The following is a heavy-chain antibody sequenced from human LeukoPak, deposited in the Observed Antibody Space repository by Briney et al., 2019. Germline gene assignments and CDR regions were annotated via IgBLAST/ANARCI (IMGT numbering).Heavy chain of an antibody. CDR2: INHNGNVN. V-gene: IGHV3-7*01. Sequence: GGSLRLSCAASGFTFSSYWMNWARQAPGKGLEWVASINHNGNVNYYVDSVKGRFTISRDNAKNSLYLQMSNLRAGDTAVYYCARYTPTYAFDIWGQGTMVTVSS. CDR3: ARYTPTYAFDI. D-gene: IGHD2-2*02. CDR1: GFTFSSYW. J-gene: IGHJ3*02.